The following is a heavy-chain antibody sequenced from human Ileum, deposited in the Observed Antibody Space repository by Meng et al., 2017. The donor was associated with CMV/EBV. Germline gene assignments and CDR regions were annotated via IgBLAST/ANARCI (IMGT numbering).Heavy chain of an antibody. CDR2: IHYTGST. V-gene: IGHV4-39*01. J-gene: IGHJ4*02. CDR3: AGPGGSYAFDN. CDR1: GGSVSRRACY. D-gene: IGHD1-26*01. Sequence: CPVSGGSVSRRACYWAWIRQPPGKGLEWIGSIHYTGSTYYNSSLNSRLSMSVDTSKNQFSLRLSSVTAADTAIYYCAGPGGSYAFDNWGQGILVTVSS.